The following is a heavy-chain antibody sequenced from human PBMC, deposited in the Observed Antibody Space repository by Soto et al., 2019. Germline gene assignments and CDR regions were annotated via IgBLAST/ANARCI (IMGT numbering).Heavy chain of an antibody. V-gene: IGHV3-48*02. D-gene: IGHD6-19*01. CDR2: ISSHSSTL. CDR1: GGSFSRYF. J-gene: IGHJ5*02. Sequence: VQLQQWGAGLLKPSETLSLTCAVYGGSFSRYFWNWIRQPPGKGLEWISYISSHSSTLHYADSVQGRFTISRDNAGNSLYLQMNSLRDEDTAVYYCVRDGSGNLYLNWFDPWGQGTLVTVSS. CDR3: VRDGSGNLYLNWFDP.